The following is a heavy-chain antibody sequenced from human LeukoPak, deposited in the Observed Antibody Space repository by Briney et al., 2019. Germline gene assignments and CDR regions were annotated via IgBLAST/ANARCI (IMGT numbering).Heavy chain of an antibody. CDR3: ARAEGYSYGSPFPSFDY. D-gene: IGHD5-18*01. CDR1: GGTFSSYA. J-gene: IGHJ4*02. V-gene: IGHV1-69*05. CDR2: IIPIFGTA. Sequence: SVKVSCKASGGTFSSYAISWVRQAPGQGLEWMGGIIPIFGTANYAQKFQGRVTITTDESTSTAYMELSSLRSEDTAVYYCARAEGYSYGSPFPSFDYWGQGTLVTVSS.